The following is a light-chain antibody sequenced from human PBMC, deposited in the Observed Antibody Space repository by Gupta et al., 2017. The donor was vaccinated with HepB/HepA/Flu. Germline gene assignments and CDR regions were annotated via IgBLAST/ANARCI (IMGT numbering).Light chain of an antibody. CDR2: DDD. Sequence: SVLTQPPSASGPPGQRVTIPCSGSRSNIGSNNVNWYQQLPGTAPKLLIYDDDRRPSGVPDRFSGSKSGTSASLAISGLQSDDEAHYYCSTWDDSLDGSVTFGGGTKLTVL. V-gene: IGLV1-44*01. CDR3: STWDDSLDGSVT. CDR1: RSNIGSNN. J-gene: IGLJ2*01.